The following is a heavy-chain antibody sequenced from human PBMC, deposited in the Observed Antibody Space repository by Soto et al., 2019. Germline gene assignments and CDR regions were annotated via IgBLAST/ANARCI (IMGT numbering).Heavy chain of an antibody. Sequence: SETLSLTCTVSGGSISSGDYYWSWIRQPPGKGLEWIGNIYYSGSTYYNPSLKSRVTISVDTSKKQFPLKLSSVTAADTAVYYCASRKRSPYFDYWGQGTLVTVS. CDR1: GGSISSGDYY. J-gene: IGHJ4*02. CDR3: ASRKRSPYFDY. CDR2: IYYSGST. V-gene: IGHV4-30-4*01.